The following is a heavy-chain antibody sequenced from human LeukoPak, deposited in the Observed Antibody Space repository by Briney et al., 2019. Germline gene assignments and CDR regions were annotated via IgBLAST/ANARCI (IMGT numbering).Heavy chain of an antibody. D-gene: IGHD1-26*01. Sequence: ASVKVSCKASGYSLTGYYMHWVRQAPGQGLEWMGWMDPNSGGTNYAQKFQGRVTMTRDTSISTAYMELSRLRSDDTAVYYCARGSIVGATFDYFDYWGQGTLVTVSS. J-gene: IGHJ4*02. V-gene: IGHV1-2*02. CDR3: ARGSIVGATFDYFDY. CDR1: GYSLTGYY. CDR2: MDPNSGGT.